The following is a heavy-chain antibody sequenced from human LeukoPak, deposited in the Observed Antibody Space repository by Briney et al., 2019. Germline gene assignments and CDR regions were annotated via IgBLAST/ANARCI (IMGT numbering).Heavy chain of an antibody. V-gene: IGHV1-2*02. Sequence: ASVKVSCKASGYTFTGYYMHWVRQAPGQGLEWMGWMNPNSGGTNYAQKFQGRVTMTRDTSISTAYMELSRLRPDDTAVYYCARFVSYTDFDYWGQGTLVTVSS. CDR1: GYTFTGYY. CDR2: MNPNSGGT. J-gene: IGHJ4*02. D-gene: IGHD1-14*01. CDR3: ARFVSYTDFDY.